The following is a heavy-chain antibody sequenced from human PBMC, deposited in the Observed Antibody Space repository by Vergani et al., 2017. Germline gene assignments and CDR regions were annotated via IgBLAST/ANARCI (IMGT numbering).Heavy chain of an antibody. D-gene: IGHD3-10*01. Sequence: EVHLEESGGGLVQPGGSLRLSCAASGFTFGDYYMAWIRLAPGKGLDWVASIKRDGTETFYVDSVKGRFTISRDNAKTTLYLQMNSLRDEDRGVYYCAGQMVRGVTVDYWGQGTLVTVSS. V-gene: IGHV3-7*01. CDR2: IKRDGTET. J-gene: IGHJ4*02. CDR1: GFTFGDYY. CDR3: AGQMVRGVTVDY.